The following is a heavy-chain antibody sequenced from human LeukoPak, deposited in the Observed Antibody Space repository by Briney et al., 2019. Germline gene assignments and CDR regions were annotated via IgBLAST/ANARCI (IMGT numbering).Heavy chain of an antibody. Sequence: PSETLSLTCTVSGGSISSSSYYWGWIRQPPGKGLEWIGSIYYSGSTYYNPSLKSRVTISVDTSKNQFSLKLSSVTAADTAVYYCARDYYDSSGSSGWFDPWGQGTLVTVSS. D-gene: IGHD3-22*01. CDR3: ARDYYDSSGSSGWFDP. J-gene: IGHJ5*02. CDR2: IYYSGST. V-gene: IGHV4-39*07. CDR1: GGSISSSSYY.